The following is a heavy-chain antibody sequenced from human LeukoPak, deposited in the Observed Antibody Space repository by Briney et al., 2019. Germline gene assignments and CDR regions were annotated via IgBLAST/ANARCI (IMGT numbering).Heavy chain of an antibody. CDR2: IYHGGST. CDR1: GGSISSGGYS. CDR3: ARARAARLSYFDY. J-gene: IGHJ4*02. D-gene: IGHD6-6*01. V-gene: IGHV4-30-2*01. Sequence: SETLSLTCAVSGGSISSGGYSWSWIRQPPGKGLEWIGYIYHGGSTYYNPSLKSRVTISVDRSKNQFSLKLSSVTAADTAVYYCARARAARLSYFDYWGQGTLVTVSS.